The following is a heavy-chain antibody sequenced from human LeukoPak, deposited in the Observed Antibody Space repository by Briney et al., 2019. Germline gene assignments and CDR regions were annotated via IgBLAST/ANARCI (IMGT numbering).Heavy chain of an antibody. CDR3: AKDRGRGLELSRGSVRFGEPNDSGDYFDY. CDR1: GFTFSSYS. V-gene: IGHV3-21*01. J-gene: IGHJ4*02. Sequence: PGGSLRLSCAASGFTFSSYSMNWVRQAPGKGLEWVSSISSSSSYIYYADSVKGRFTISRDNAKNSLYLQMNSLRAEDTAVYYCAKDRGRGLELSRGSVRFGEPNDSGDYFDYWGQGTLVTVSS. CDR2: ISSSSSYI. D-gene: IGHD3-10*01.